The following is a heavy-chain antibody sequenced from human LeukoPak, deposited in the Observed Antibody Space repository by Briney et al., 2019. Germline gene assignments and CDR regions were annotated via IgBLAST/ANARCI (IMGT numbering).Heavy chain of an antibody. CDR2: INGSGGST. Sequence: GGSLRLSCAASGFTFSSYAMSWVRQAPGKGLEWVGAINGSGGSTNYADSVKGRFTISRDTSKNTPYMQMSSLRSEDTAVYYCAKTRRRVTFGGVIGHDAFDIWGEGTMVTVSS. CDR3: AKTRRRVTFGGVIGHDAFDI. V-gene: IGHV3-23*01. J-gene: IGHJ3*02. D-gene: IGHD3-16*02. CDR1: GFTFSSYA.